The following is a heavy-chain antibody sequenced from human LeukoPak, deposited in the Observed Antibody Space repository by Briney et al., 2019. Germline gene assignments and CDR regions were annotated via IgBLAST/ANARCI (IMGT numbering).Heavy chain of an antibody. CDR1: GYTFTNYG. D-gene: IGHD1-1*01. CDR2: ISAYNGNT. J-gene: IGHJ4*02. Sequence: ASVKVSCKASGYTFTNYGFIWVRQAPGQGLEWMGWISAYNGNTNYAQKLQGRVTMTTDTSTSTAYLELRSLRSDDTAVYYCASTTGARFVYFDFWGQGTLVTVSS. V-gene: IGHV1-18*01. CDR3: ASTTGARFVYFDF.